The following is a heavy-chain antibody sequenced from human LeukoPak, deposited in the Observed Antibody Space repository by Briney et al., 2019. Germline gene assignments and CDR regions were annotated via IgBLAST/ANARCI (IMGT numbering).Heavy chain of an antibody. V-gene: IGHV4-39*01. J-gene: IGHJ5*02. CDR2: ISYSGTN. CDR1: GGSVSSSIYY. CDR3: ASLGTLRS. Sequence: SETLPLTCTVSGGSVSSSIYYWGWIRQPPGKGLEWIGSISYSGTNYNNPSLKSRVSISIDTSKNQFSVKLTSATAADTAMYYCASLGTLRSWGQGTLVTVSS. D-gene: IGHD7-27*01.